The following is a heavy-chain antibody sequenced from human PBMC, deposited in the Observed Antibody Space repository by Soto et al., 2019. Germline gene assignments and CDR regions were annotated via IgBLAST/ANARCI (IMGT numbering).Heavy chain of an antibody. D-gene: IGHD3-10*01. V-gene: IGHV1-2*02. CDR3: ARSLYGQLGELGRDG. Sequence: QVQLVQAGAEVKKPGASVKVSCKASGYTFTGYYMHWVRQAPGQGLEWMGWINPNSGGTNYAQKFQGRVTMTRDTSISTAYMGLSRLRSDDTAVYYCARSLYGQLGELGRDGWGQGSTVTVSS. J-gene: IGHJ6*02. CDR2: INPNSGGT. CDR1: GYTFTGYY.